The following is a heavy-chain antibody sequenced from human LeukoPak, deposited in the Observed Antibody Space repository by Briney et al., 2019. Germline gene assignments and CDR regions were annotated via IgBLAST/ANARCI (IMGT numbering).Heavy chain of an antibody. CDR2: IRYDGSNK. V-gene: IGHV3-30*02. D-gene: IGHD6-6*01. CDR1: GFTFSSYG. J-gene: IGHJ4*02. CDR3: AKDRSLIAAPDY. Sequence: PGGSLRLSCAASGFTFSSYGMHWVRQAPGKGPEWVAFIRYDGSNKYYADSVKGRFTISRDNSKNTLYLQMNSLRAEDTAVYYCAKDRSLIAAPDYWGQGTLVTVSS.